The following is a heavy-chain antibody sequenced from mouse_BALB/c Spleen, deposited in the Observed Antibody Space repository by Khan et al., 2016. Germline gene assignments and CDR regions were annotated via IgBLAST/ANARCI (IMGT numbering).Heavy chain of an antibody. CDR2: IYPGDGDT. CDR3: ADALFVY. V-gene: IGHV1-87*01. CDR1: GYTSANYW. Sequence: QVRLQQSGAELARPGASVRLSCKASGYTSANYWMQWVKQRPGQGLEWIGSIYPGDGDTRYSQKFKDKATLTADKSSSSAYMHLRSVASEDSAVYYGADALFVYWGQGTLVTVSA. J-gene: IGHJ3*01.